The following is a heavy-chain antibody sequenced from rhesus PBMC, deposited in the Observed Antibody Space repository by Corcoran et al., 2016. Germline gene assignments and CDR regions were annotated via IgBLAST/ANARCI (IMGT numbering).Heavy chain of an antibody. CDR3: AGEVVAMGFDC. V-gene: IGHV4S18*01. CDR1: GGFISDRYY. J-gene: IGHJ4*01. CDR2: IDGRCRSS. Sequence: QVQPQESGPGSVKPSETLSLTCTVSGGFISDRYYWNWIRHPPGKGLEWRGRIDGRCRSSTSHPTLKSRVTISKDPSKVQFSLKLSSVAAADTAVYYWAGEVVAMGFDCWGQGVLVTVSS. D-gene: IGHD2-21*01.